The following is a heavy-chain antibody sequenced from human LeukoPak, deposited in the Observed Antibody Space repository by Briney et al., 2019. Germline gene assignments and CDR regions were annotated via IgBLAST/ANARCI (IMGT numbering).Heavy chain of an antibody. CDR2: FDPEDGET. D-gene: IGHD2-2*01. V-gene: IGHV1-24*01. Sequence: ASVKVSRKVSGYTLTELSMHWVRQAPGKGPAGMGGFDPEDGETIYAQKFQGRVTMTEDTSTDTAYMELSSLRSEDTAVYYCATVGGYCSSTSCSIAPGYYYDYGMDVWGKGTTVTVSS. CDR3: ATVGGYCSSTSCSIAPGYYYDYGMDV. J-gene: IGHJ6*04. CDR1: GYTLTELS.